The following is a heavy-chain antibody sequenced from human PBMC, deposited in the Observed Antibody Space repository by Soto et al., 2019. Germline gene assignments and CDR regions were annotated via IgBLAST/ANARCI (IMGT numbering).Heavy chain of an antibody. Sequence: QVQLVESGGGLVQPGRSLRLSCAASGFPFSDYDIHWVRQAPGKGLEWVAVIWFDGNTKHYADSVKGRFTISRDNSQNSVFLQMSTLRVADTAVYYCARQIGTRGGSYFDSWGQGTLVTVSS. D-gene: IGHD1-1*01. CDR1: GFPFSDYD. V-gene: IGHV3-33*01. J-gene: IGHJ4*02. CDR2: IWFDGNTK. CDR3: ARQIGTRGGSYFDS.